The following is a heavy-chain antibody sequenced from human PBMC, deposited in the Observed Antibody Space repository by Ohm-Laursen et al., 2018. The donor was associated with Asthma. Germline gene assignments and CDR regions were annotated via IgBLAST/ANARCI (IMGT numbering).Heavy chain of an antibody. V-gene: IGHV1-18*04. CDR3: VRDVVDRFDY. D-gene: IGHD2-21*01. CDR1: GYSVTSYA. Sequence: SSVKVSCKVSGYSVTSYAFSWVRQAPGQRPEWMGWIYIGNTNYAPNFRDRITMTTDTSTNTAYVELRSLTSDDTAVYYCVRDVVDRFDYWGQGSLVIVSS. CDR2: IYIGNT. J-gene: IGHJ4*02.